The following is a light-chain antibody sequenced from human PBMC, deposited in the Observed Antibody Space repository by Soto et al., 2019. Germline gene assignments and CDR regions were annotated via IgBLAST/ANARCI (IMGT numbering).Light chain of an antibody. CDR1: SSNIGSHT. V-gene: IGLV1-44*01. Sequence: QSVLTQPPSASGTPGQRVTISCSGSSSNIGSHTVNWYQQLPGRAPKLLIYSHNQRPSGVPDRFSGSKSGTSAALDISGLQSEDEADYYCAAWDASLNGAVFGGGTQLTVL. CDR2: SHN. CDR3: AAWDASLNGAV. J-gene: IGLJ7*01.